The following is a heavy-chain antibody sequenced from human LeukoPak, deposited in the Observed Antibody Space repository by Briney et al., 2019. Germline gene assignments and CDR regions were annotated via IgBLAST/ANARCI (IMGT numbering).Heavy chain of an antibody. CDR1: GFTFSSYA. D-gene: IGHD2-2*02. V-gene: IGHV3-23*01. CDR2: ISGSGGST. Sequence: GGSLRLSCAASGFTFSSYAMSWVRQAPGKGLEWVSAISGSGGSTYYADSVKGRFTISRDNSKNTLYLQMNSLRAEDTAVYYCAKDRIVVVPAAIPFDYLGQGTLVTVSS. J-gene: IGHJ4*02. CDR3: AKDRIVVVPAAIPFDY.